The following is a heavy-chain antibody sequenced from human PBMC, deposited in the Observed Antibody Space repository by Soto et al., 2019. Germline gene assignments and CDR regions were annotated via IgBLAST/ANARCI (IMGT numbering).Heavy chain of an antibody. J-gene: IGHJ6*03. V-gene: IGHV4-59*01. CDR1: GGSISSYY. Sequence: PSETLSLTCTVSGGSISSYYWSWIRQPPGKGLEWIGYIYYSGSTNYNPSLKSRVTISVDTSKNQFSLKLSSVTAADTAVYYCARRVKVVPAALQQLSGYYYYYYMDGWGKGTTVTVAS. CDR2: IYYSGST. CDR3: ARRVKVVPAALQQLSGYYYYYYMDG. D-gene: IGHD2-2*01.